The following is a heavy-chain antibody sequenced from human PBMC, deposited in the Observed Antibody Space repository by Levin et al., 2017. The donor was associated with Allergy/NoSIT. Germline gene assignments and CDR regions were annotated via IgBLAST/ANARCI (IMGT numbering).Heavy chain of an antibody. D-gene: IGHD4-17*01. CDR2: IYTGGNT. J-gene: IGHJ4*02. CDR1: GFTVSTNY. V-gene: IGHV3-66*02. CDR3: ARGRDYGLS. Sequence: PGGSLRLSCAASGFTVSTNYMSWVRQAPGRGLEWVSLIYTGGNTYYAESVRGRFTISRDSSKNTLYLQMNSLRGEDTAVYYCARGRDYGLSWGQGTLVTVSS.